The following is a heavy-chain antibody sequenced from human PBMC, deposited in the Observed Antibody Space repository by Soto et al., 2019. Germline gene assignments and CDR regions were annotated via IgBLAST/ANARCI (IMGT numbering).Heavy chain of an antibody. CDR3: ARVSLVGPSGGRYFDY. J-gene: IGHJ4*02. CDR1: GFTFSAHY. CDR2: IKNKANRYTT. V-gene: IGHV3-72*01. D-gene: IGHD1-26*01. Sequence: EVQLVESGGGLVQPGGSLRLSCAASGFTFSAHYMDWVRQAPGKGLEWVGRIKNKANRYTTEYAASVEGRFTISREDSQNSLYRQMNSLKTEDTAVYYCARVSLVGPSGGRYFDYWGQGAQVAVSS.